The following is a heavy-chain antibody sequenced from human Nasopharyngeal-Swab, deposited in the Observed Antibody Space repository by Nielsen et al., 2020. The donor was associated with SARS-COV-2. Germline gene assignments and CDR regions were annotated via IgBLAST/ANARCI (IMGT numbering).Heavy chain of an antibody. CDR2: IYHSGST. D-gene: IGHD2-15*01. J-gene: IGHJ4*02. CDR3: ARASGWCSGGSCRSFDY. V-gene: IGHV4-38-2*02. CDR1: GYSISSGYY. Sequence: SETLSLTCTVSGYSISSGYYWGWIRQPPGKGLEWIGSIYHSGSTYYNPSLKSRVTISVDTSKNQFSLKLSSVTAADTAVYYYARASGWCSGGSCRSFDYWGQGTLVTVSS.